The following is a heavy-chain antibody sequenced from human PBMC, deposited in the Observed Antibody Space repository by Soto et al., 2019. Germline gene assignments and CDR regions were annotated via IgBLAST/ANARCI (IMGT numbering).Heavy chain of an antibody. Sequence: QVQLVQSGAEVKKPGASVKVSCKASGYTFSTYDIDWVRLATGQGLEWMGSMNPNSGNTEYAQKFQGRVTMTRDTSMSTAYMELSSLTSEDTAIYYCARTMGGIAAAGNDYWGQGTLVTVSS. J-gene: IGHJ4*02. CDR2: MNPNSGNT. CDR3: ARTMGGIAAAGNDY. CDR1: GYTFSTYD. V-gene: IGHV1-8*01. D-gene: IGHD6-13*01.